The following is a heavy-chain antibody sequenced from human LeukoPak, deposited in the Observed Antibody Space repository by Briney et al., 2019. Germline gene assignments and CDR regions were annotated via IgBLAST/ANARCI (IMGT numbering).Heavy chain of an antibody. Sequence: TGGSLRLSCAASGFTFSSYGMHWVRQAPGKGLEWVADIWYDGSNKYYVDSVKGRFTISRDNAKNTLYLQMNSLRAEDTAVYYCARDRSRVRGVLEYWGQGPLVTVSS. CDR1: GFTFSSYG. CDR3: ARDRSRVRGVLEY. J-gene: IGHJ4*02. CDR2: IWYDGSNK. V-gene: IGHV3-33*01. D-gene: IGHD3-10*01.